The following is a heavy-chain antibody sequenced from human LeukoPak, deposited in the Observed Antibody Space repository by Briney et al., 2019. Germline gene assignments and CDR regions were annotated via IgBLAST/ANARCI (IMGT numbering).Heavy chain of an antibody. CDR3: ARGPRTLIVDTMKYYYYYYYMDV. D-gene: IGHD5-12*01. V-gene: IGHV1-2*02. CDR1: GYTFTGYY. J-gene: IGHJ6*03. Sequence: ASVKVSCKASGYTFTGYYMHCVRQAPGQGLEWMGWINPNSGGTNYAQKSQGRGTITRNTSISTAYMDLSSLRSEDTAVYYCARGPRTLIVDTMKYYYYYYYMDVWGKGTRVTVSS. CDR2: INPNSGGT.